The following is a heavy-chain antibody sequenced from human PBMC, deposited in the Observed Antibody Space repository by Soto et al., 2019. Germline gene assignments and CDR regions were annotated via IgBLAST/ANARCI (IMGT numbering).Heavy chain of an antibody. J-gene: IGHJ4*02. Sequence: SVKVSCKASGGTFSSYAISWVRQAPGQGLERMGGIIPIFGTANYAQKFQGRVTITADESTSTAYMELSSLRSEDTAVYYCSRRRYYDSSGYHKNALYFDYWGQGTLVTVSS. D-gene: IGHD3-22*01. CDR2: IIPIFGTA. CDR3: SRRRYYDSSGYHKNALYFDY. V-gene: IGHV1-69*13. CDR1: GGTFSSYA.